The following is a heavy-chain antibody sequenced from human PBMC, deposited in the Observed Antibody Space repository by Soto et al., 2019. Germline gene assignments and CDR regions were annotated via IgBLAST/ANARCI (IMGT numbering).Heavy chain of an antibody. CDR1: GFTFSTYA. CDR2: ISGDGDTT. J-gene: IGHJ6*02. CDR3: AKDKDHDTRAYYGYSLCGMDF. V-gene: IGHV3-23*01. Sequence: GVSPRISCAASGFTFSTYAMNWVRQAPGKGLEWVSTISGDGDTTYYADSVKGRFTISRDNSMKTLYLQTNSLRAEDTAAYYCAKDKDHDTRAYYGYSLCGMDFWGQGTTVTVSS. D-gene: IGHD3-22*01.